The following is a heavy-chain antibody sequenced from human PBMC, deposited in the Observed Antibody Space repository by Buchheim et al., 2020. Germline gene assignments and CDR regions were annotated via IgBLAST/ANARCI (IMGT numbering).Heavy chain of an antibody. CDR1: AFTFSSYW. D-gene: IGHD6-19*01. CDR3: VRGGAVADDLDY. CDR2: IKQNGSEK. J-gene: IGHJ4*02. V-gene: IGHV3-7*03. Sequence: EVQLVESGGGLVQPGGSLRLSCAASAFTFSSYWMSWVRQAPGKGLEWVANIKQNGSEKYYVDSVKGRFTISRDNAKNLLYLQMNSLRAEDTAIYYCVRGGAVADDLDYWGQGT.